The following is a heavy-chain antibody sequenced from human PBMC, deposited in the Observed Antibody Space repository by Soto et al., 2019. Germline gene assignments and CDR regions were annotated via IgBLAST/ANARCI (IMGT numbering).Heavy chain of an antibody. Sequence: GASVKVSCKASGGTFSSYAISWVRQAPGQGLEWMGGIIPIFGTANYAQKFQGRVTITADESTSTAYMELSSLRSEGTAVYYCARGRVRSKDIVVVVAATPNLDYWGQGTLVTVSS. CDR2: IIPIFGTA. CDR3: ARGRVRSKDIVVVVAATPNLDY. V-gene: IGHV1-69*13. D-gene: IGHD2-15*01. J-gene: IGHJ4*02. CDR1: GGTFSSYA.